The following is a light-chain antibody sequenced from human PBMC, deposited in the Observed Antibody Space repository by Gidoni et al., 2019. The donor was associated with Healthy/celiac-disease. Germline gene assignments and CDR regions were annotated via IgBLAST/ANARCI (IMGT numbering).Light chain of an antibody. Sequence: IQITHSPSSLPASLGERVTIPAQPSRDIGNNLNWYQQKPGKAPKLLIYDASNLETGVPSRFSGSGSGTDFTFTISSLQPEDIATYYCQQYDNLPFTFGPGTKVDIK. V-gene: IGKV1-33*01. J-gene: IGKJ3*01. CDR3: QQYDNLPFT. CDR2: DAS. CDR1: RDIGNN.